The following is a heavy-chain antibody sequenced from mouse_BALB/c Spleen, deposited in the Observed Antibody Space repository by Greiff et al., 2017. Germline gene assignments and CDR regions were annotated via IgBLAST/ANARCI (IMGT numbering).Heavy chain of an antibody. CDR2: INPDSSTI. J-gene: IGHJ2*01. D-gene: IGHD2-3*01. Sequence: EVQGVESGGGLVQPGGSLKLSCAASGFDFSRYWMSWVRQAPGKGLEWIGEINPDSSTINYTPSLKDKFIISRDNAKNTLYLQMSKVRSEDTALYYCARPGGDGYHLYYFDYWGQGTTLTVSS. CDR1: GFDFSRYW. V-gene: IGHV4-1*02. CDR3: ARPGGDGYHLYYFDY.